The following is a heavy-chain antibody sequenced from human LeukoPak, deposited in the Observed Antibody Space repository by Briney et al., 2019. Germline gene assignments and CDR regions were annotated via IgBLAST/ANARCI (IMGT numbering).Heavy chain of an antibody. D-gene: IGHD3-10*01. V-gene: IGHV1-2*02. Sequence: ASVKVSCKASGYTFTGYYMHWVRQAPGQGLEWMGWINPNSGGTNYAQKFQGRVTMTRNTSISTAYMELSSLRSEDTAVYYCARGRFSGRRLGITMVRGVQYYFDYWGQGTLVTVSS. CDR3: ARGRFSGRRLGITMVRGVQYYFDY. CDR1: GYTFTGYY. J-gene: IGHJ4*02. CDR2: INPNSGGT.